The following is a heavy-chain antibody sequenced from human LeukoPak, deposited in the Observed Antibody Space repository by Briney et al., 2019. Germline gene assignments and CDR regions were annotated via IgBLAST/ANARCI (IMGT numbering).Heavy chain of an antibody. V-gene: IGHV5-51*01. CDR2: IYPGDSDT. CDR1: GYSFTNYW. Sequence: GESLKISCKGSGYSFTNYWIGWVRQMPGKGLEWMGIIYPGDSDTRYSPSFQGQVTISVDKSISTAYLQWNSLKVSDTAMYYCASHYYGSGRIDSWGQGTLVTVSS. J-gene: IGHJ4*02. CDR3: ASHYYGSGRIDS. D-gene: IGHD3-10*01.